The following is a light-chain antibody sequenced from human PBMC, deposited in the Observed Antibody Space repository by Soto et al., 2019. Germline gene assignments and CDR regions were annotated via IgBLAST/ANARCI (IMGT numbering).Light chain of an antibody. CDR2: GAS. CDR1: ETVATN. V-gene: IGKV3-15*01. Sequence: EVVMTQSPATMSVSPGERATLSCRASETVATNLAWYQQKPCQAPRLLNSGASTRAAGISDRFRGSGSGTEFTLTSSSLRSEDSAIYYCQQYFEWPPMTFGQGTTVEI. J-gene: IGKJ1*01. CDR3: QQYFEWPPMT.